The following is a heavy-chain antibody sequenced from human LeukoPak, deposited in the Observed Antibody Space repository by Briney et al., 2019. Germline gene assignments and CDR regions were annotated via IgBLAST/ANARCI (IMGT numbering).Heavy chain of an antibody. Sequence: PSETLSLTCTLSIGSISSGDYYWGWVRQPPGEGLEWIASINYSGTTFYNPSLKSRVTISVDTSENQFSLKLSSVSAADTALYYCARRRSGKNWFDPWGQGTLVTVSS. D-gene: IGHD3-10*01. V-gene: IGHV4-39*01. CDR3: ARRRSGKNWFDP. CDR1: IGSISSGDYY. J-gene: IGHJ5*02. CDR2: INYSGTT.